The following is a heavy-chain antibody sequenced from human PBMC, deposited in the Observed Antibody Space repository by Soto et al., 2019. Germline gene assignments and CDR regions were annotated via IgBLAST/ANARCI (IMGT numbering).Heavy chain of an antibody. D-gene: IGHD3-22*01. V-gene: IGHV3-53*01. CDR1: GFTFSSND. J-gene: IGHJ3*01. CDR3: ATRPLLPGAP. CDR2: IYSGGST. Sequence: EVQLVESGGGLIQPGGSLRLSCAASGFTFSSNDMNWVHQAPGKGLEWVSLIYSGGSTYYAASVKGRFTISRDNSKNTLYLQMSSLRAEDTAVYYCATRPLLPGAPWGQGTMVTVSS.